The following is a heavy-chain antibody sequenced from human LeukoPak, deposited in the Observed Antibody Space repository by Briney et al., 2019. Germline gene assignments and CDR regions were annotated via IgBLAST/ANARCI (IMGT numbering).Heavy chain of an antibody. CDR1: GGTFSSYA. D-gene: IGHD2-15*01. J-gene: IGHJ4*02. CDR2: IIPIFGTA. V-gene: IGHV1-69*13. Sequence: ASVKVSCKASGGTFSSYAISWVRQAPGQGLEWMGGIIPIFGTANYAQKFQGRVTITADESTSTAYMELSSLRSEDTAVYYCASEAATGYYFDYWGQGTLVTVSP. CDR3: ASEAATGYYFDY.